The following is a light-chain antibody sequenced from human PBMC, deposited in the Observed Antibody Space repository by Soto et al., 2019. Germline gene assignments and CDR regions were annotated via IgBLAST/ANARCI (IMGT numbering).Light chain of an antibody. CDR1: SSDVGGYNY. CDR3: SSYTSSSALGV. CDR2: DVT. J-gene: IGLJ1*01. V-gene: IGLV2-14*01. Sequence: QSVLTQPASVSGSPGQSITISCTGTSSDVGGYNYVSWYQQHPGNAPKLLIHDVTNRPSGVSDRFSGSNSGKTAPLTSSVLQAEDDADYYGSSYTSSSALGVFGTGTKLTVL.